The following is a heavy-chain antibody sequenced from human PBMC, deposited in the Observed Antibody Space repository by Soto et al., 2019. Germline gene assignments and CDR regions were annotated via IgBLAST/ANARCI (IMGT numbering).Heavy chain of an antibody. CDR3: AREHGTAMAMGEYYYYYYGLDV. D-gene: IGHD5-18*01. Sequence: PGGSLRLSCAASGFTFSSYGMHWVRQAPGKGLEWVAVIWYDGSNKYYADSVKGRFTISRDNSKNTMYLQMNSLRAEDTDVYYRAREHGTAMAMGEYYYYYYGLDVWGQGTTVTVSS. CDR1: GFTFSSYG. J-gene: IGHJ6*02. V-gene: IGHV3-33*01. CDR2: IWYDGSNK.